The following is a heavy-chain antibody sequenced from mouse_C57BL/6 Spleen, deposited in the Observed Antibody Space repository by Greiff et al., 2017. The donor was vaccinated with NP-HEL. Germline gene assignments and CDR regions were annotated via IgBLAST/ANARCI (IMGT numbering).Heavy chain of an antibody. Sequence: DVQLQESGPGLVKPSQSLSLTCSVTGYSITSGYYWNWIRQFPGNTLEWMGYISYDGSNNYNPSLKNRISRTSDTSKNQFFLKLNSVTTEDTATYYWARDNYGSSSDYWGQGTTLTVSS. D-gene: IGHD1-1*01. CDR1: GYSITSGYY. V-gene: IGHV3-6*01. CDR3: ARDNYGSSSDY. CDR2: ISYDGSN. J-gene: IGHJ2*01.